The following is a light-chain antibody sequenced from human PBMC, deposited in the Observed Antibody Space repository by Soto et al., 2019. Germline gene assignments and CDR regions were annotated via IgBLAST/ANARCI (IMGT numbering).Light chain of an antibody. CDR3: QQLNSYPSWT. CDR1: QGISSY. J-gene: IGKJ1*01. CDR2: AAS. V-gene: IGKV1-9*01. Sequence: IQLTQSPSSLSASLGDRVTITCRASQGISSYLAWYQQKPGKAPKLLIYAASTLQSGVPSRFSGSGSGTEFTLTISSLQPEDFATYYCQQLNSYPSWTFGQGTKVDIK.